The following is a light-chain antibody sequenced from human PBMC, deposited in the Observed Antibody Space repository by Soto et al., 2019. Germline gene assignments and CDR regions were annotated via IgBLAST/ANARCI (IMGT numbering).Light chain of an antibody. CDR3: QQRSNWPPTWT. Sequence: EIVCTQTPATLSLSPGERATRSCRASQSVSIHLAWYQPKPGQAPRLLNYEASNRATGIPARFSGSGSGTDFTLTISSLEPEDFAVYYCQQRSNWPPTWTFGQGIKVDI. CDR2: EAS. CDR1: QSVSIH. V-gene: IGKV3-11*01. J-gene: IGKJ1*01.